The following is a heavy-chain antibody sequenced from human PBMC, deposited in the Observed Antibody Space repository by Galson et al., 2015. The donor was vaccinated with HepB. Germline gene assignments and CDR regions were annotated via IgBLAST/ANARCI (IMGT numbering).Heavy chain of an antibody. CDR2: ISSSGSYV. J-gene: IGHJ5*02. CDR3: ARDVIVNRRGYYFDP. D-gene: IGHD2/OR15-2a*01. CDR1: GFSLGTYW. V-gene: IGHV3-21*01. Sequence: SLRLSCAASGFSLGTYWMTWIRQAPGRGLGWVSSISSSGSYVYYRDSVKGRFTTSRDNAKNSLDLQMDSLRADDTAVYFCARDVIVNRRGYYFDPWGQGTLVIVSS.